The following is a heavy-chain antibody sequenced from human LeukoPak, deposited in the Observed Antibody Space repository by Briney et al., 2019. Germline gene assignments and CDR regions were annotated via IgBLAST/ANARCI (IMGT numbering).Heavy chain of an antibody. Sequence: GGSLRLSCAASGFTFGSYGMHWVRQAPGKGLEWVAVISYAGSTEYYADSVKGRFTISRDNSKNTLYLQINSLRAEDTAVYYCTKEPIPVAGGYYFDYWGQGTLVTVSS. CDR3: TKEPIPVAGGYYFDY. D-gene: IGHD6-19*01. CDR1: GFTFGSYG. CDR2: ISYAGSTE. V-gene: IGHV3-30*18. J-gene: IGHJ4*02.